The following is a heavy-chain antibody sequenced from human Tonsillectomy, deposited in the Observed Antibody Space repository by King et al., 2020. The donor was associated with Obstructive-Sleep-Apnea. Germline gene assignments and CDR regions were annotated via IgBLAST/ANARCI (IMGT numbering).Heavy chain of an antibody. CDR2: INHSGST. D-gene: IGHD6-19*01. CDR3: ARGRGIAVAGTNYYYYYGMDV. V-gene: IGHV4-34*01. J-gene: IGHJ6*02. CDR1: GGSFSGYY. Sequence: VQLPQWGAGLLKPSETLSLTCAVYGGSFSGYYWSWIRQPPGKGLEWIGEINHSGSTNYNPSLTSRVTISVDTSKNQFSLKLSSVTAADTAVYYCARGRGIAVAGTNYYYYYGMDVWGQGTTVTVSS.